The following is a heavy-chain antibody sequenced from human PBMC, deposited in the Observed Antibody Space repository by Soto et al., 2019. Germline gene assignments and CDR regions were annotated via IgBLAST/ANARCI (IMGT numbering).Heavy chain of an antibody. V-gene: IGHV3-23*01. J-gene: IGHJ4*02. CDR3: AKDARNTLSHFDS. CDR1: EFTFSSYA. CDR2: ISSSGGST. Sequence: EVQLLESGGGLVQPGGSLRLSCAASEFTFSSYAMTWVRQAPGKGLEWVSSISSSGGSTSYADSVKGRFTISRDNSKNTLYLQMNSLRAEDTAVYYCAKDARNTLSHFDSWGQGTLVTVSS. D-gene: IGHD6-6*01.